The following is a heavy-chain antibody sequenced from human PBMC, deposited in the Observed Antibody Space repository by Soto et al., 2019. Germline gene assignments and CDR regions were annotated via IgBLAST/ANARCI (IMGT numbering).Heavy chain of an antibody. D-gene: IGHD1-26*01. V-gene: IGHV4-59*01. CDR2: IYYSGST. J-gene: IGHJ3*02. CDR1: GGSISSYY. CDR3: ARVKLGARPHAFEI. Sequence: SETLSLTCTVSGGSISSYYWSWIRQSPGKGLEWIGDIYYSGSTNDNPSLKGRVTMSLDTSKTQFSLKLSSVTAADTAVYYCARVKLGARPHAFEIWGQGTMVTVSS.